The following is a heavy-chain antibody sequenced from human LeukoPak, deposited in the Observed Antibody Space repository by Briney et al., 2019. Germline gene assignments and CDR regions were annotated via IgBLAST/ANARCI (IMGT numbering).Heavy chain of an antibody. D-gene: IGHD6-19*01. CDR3: AKAPYSSGWYGWLDP. CDR2: ISWDSGSV. CDR1: GFTFDDYA. V-gene: IGHV3-9*01. Sequence: GGSLRLSCAASGFTFDDYAMHWVRQAPGKGLEWVSGISWDSGSVGYADSVKGRFTISRDNAKNSLYLQMNSLRAEDTALYYCAKAPYSSGWYGWLDPWGQGTLVTVSS. J-gene: IGHJ5*02.